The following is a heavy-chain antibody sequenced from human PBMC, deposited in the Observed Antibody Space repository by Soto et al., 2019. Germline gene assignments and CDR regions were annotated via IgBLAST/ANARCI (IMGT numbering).Heavy chain of an antibody. D-gene: IGHD6-6*01. CDR1: GFPFSDFD. CDR3: AKLEYSSSGPTPIDY. J-gene: IGHJ4*02. V-gene: IGHV3-30*18. Sequence: SLRLSCAASGFPFSDFDMTWIRQVPGKRLEWVAVISYDGSNKYYADSVKGRFTISRDNSKNTLYLQMNSLRAEDTAVYYCAKLEYSSSGPTPIDYWGQGTLVTVSS. CDR2: ISYDGSNK.